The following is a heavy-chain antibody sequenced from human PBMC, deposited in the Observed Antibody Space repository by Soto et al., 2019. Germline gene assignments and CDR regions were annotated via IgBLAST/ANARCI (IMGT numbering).Heavy chain of an antibody. CDR1: GGTFSNYA. CDR2: IILPFGTA. D-gene: IGHD4-17*01. V-gene: IGHV1-69*13. Sequence: ASVKVSCKASGGTFSNYAISWVRQAPGQGLEWMGGIILPFGTANYAQKFQGRVTITADESMTTTYMELSGLRSEDTAVYYCGRGPDYPGYFDFWGRGPPVPVSS. CDR3: GRGPDYPGYFDF. J-gene: IGHJ4*02.